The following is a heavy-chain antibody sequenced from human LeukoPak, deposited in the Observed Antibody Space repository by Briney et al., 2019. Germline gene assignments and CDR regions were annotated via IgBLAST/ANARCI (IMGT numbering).Heavy chain of an antibody. CDR2: IYSSGST. V-gene: IGHV4-4*07. D-gene: IGHD2-2*01. J-gene: IGHJ4*02. CDR1: GGSTDSYY. CDR3: ARVKASSTSWTFDQ. Sequence: PSETLSLTCSVSGGSTDSYYWSWIRQSGGKGLEWIGRIYSSGSTVYNPSLNSRLTMSIDTSKNQFSLTLKSVTATDTAVYYCARVKASSTSWTFDQWGQGALVTVSS.